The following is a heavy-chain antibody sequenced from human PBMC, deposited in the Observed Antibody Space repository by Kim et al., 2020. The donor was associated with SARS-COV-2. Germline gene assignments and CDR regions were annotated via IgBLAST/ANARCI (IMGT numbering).Heavy chain of an antibody. J-gene: IGHJ4*02. CDR3: AKAGHGYNACEC. V-gene: IGHV3-11*01. CDR2: ISPSGDTI. D-gene: IGHD5-12*01. Sequence: GGSLRLSCAASGFTFSDSYMNWIRQAPGKGLEWVSFISPSGDTIFYSDSVKGRFTISRDNAKNSLYLQMNSLRVEDTAIYYCAKAGHGYNACECWGQGTL. CDR1: GFTFSDSY.